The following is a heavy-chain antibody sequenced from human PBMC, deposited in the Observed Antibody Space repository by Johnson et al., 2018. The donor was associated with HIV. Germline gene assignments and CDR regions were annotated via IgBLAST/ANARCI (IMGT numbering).Heavy chain of an antibody. D-gene: IGHD1-26*01. V-gene: IGHV3-30*02. Sequence: QMLLVESGGGVVQPGGSLRLSCAASGFTFNTYGMDWVRQAPGKGLEWVAFLRYDGNSKYYIDSVKGRFTVSRDNSKNTLYLQMKSLRPEDTAVYYCAKESKWESRTPHAFDMWGQGTMVTVSS. CDR1: GFTFNTYG. CDR2: LRYDGNSK. CDR3: AKESKWESRTPHAFDM. J-gene: IGHJ3*02.